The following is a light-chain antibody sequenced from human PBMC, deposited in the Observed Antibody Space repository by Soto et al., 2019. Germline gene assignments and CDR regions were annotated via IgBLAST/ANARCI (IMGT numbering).Light chain of an antibody. J-gene: IGKJ5*01. CDR1: QSVSDK. Sequence: EIVMTQSPATLSVSPGERATLSCRASQSVSDKSAWYQQKPGQAPRLLIFGASTRATGIPARFSGSGSETEFTLTISSLQSEDFAVYYCEQYKSWPYTFGQGTRLEIK. CDR3: EQYKSWPYT. CDR2: GAS. V-gene: IGKV3-15*01.